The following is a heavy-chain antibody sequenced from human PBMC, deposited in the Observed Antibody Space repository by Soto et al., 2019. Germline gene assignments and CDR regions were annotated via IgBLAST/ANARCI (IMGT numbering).Heavy chain of an antibody. D-gene: IGHD5-12*01. V-gene: IGHV1-69*06. CDR2: IIPIFGTA. Sequence: SVKVSCKASGGTFSSYAISWVRQVPGQGLEWMGGIIPIFGTANYAQKFQGRVTITADKSTSTAYMELSSLRSEDTAVYYCAMAGFIVAAAPYYFDYWGQGTLVTVSS. J-gene: IGHJ4*02. CDR1: GGTFSSYA. CDR3: AMAGFIVAAAPYYFDY.